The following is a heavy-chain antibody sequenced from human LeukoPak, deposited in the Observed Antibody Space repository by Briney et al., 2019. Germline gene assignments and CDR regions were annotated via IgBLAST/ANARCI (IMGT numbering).Heavy chain of an antibody. V-gene: IGHV3-30*18. CDR2: ISYDGSIE. CDR3: AKGISSGYFDY. CDR1: GFTFSSCG. J-gene: IGHJ4*02. D-gene: IGHD3-22*01. Sequence: PGRSLRLSCAASGFTFSSCGMHWVRQAPGKGLEWVAVISYDGSIEYYADSVKGRFSISGDNSKNTLYLQMNSLRAEDTALYYCAKGISSGYFDYWGQGTLVTVSS.